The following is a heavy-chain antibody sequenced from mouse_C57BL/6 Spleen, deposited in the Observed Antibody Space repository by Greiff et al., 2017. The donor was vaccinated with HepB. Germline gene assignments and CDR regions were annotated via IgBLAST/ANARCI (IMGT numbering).Heavy chain of an antibody. Sequence: VQLQQPGAELVRPGSSVKLSCKASGYTFTSYWMHWVKQRPIKGLEWIGNIDPFDSETNYNQKFKDKATLTVDKSSSTAYMRLSSLTSEDSAVYFCARLMGREYCFDYWGQGTALTVSS. CDR1: GYTFTSYW. CDR3: ARLMGREYCFDY. J-gene: IGHJ2*01. D-gene: IGHD2-3*01. V-gene: IGHV1-52*01. CDR2: IDPFDSET.